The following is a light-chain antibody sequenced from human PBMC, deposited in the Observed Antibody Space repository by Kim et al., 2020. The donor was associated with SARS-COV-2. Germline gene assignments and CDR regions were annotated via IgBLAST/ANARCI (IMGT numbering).Light chain of an antibody. Sequence: ASVKPTCTLSSGHSSYAIAWHQQQPEKGPRYLMKVNSDGSHSKGDGIPDRFSGSSSGAERFLTISSLQSEDEADYYCQTWGTGIVVFGGGTQLTVL. J-gene: IGLJ2*01. CDR2: VNSDGSH. CDR3: QTWGTGIVV. CDR1: SGHSSYA. V-gene: IGLV4-69*01.